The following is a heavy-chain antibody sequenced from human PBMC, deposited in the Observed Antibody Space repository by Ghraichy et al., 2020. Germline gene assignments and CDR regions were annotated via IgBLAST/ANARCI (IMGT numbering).Heavy chain of an antibody. D-gene: IGHD6-19*01. J-gene: IGHJ4*02. CDR2: ISYDGSNK. V-gene: IGHV3-30*04. CDR1: GFTFSSYA. Sequence: SLNISCAASGFTFSSYAMHWVRQAPGKGLEWVAVISYDGSNKYYADSVKGRFTISRDNSKNTLYLQMNSLRAEDTAVYYCARGGGGGSGWYVLDYWGQGTLVTVSS. CDR3: ARGGGGGSGWYVLDY.